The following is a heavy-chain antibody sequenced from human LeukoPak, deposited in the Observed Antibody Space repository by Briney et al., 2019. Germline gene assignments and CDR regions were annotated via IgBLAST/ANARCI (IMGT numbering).Heavy chain of an antibody. CDR3: ARDSYAAGSFDY. CDR1: GFTFSSYA. D-gene: IGHD6-13*01. CDR2: ISYDGSNK. Sequence: PGGSLRLSCAASGFTFSSYAMHCVRQAPGKGLERVAVISYDGSNKYYADSVKGRFTISRDNSKNTLYLQMISLRAEDTAVYYCARDSYAAGSFDYWGQGTLVTVSS. J-gene: IGHJ4*02. V-gene: IGHV3-30*04.